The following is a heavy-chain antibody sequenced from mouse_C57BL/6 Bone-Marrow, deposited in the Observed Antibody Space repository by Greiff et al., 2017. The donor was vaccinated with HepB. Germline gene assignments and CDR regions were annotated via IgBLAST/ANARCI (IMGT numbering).Heavy chain of an antibody. CDR1: GFTFSDYG. CDR2: ISSGSSTI. D-gene: IGHD1-1*01. J-gene: IGHJ1*03. V-gene: IGHV5-17*01. CDR3: AMGYYGSSPYWYFDV. Sequence: EVKLVESGGGLVKPGGSLKLSCAASGFTFSDYGMHWVRQAPEKGLEWVAYISSGSSTIYYADTVKGRFTISRDNAKNTLFLQMTSLRSEDTAMYYCAMGYYGSSPYWYFDVWGTGTTVTVSS.